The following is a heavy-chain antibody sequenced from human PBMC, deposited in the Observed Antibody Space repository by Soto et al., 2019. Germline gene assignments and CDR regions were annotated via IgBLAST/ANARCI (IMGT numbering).Heavy chain of an antibody. CDR2: INHSGST. CDR1: GGSFSGYY. Sequence: PSETLSRTCAVYGGSFSGYYCSWIRQPPGKGLEWIGEINHSGSTNYNPSLKSRVTISVDTSKNQFSLKLSPVTAADTAVYYCARLTYSSGSVYFDYWGQGTLVTVCS. J-gene: IGHJ4*02. D-gene: IGHD6-19*01. CDR3: ARLTYSSGSVYFDY. V-gene: IGHV4-34*01.